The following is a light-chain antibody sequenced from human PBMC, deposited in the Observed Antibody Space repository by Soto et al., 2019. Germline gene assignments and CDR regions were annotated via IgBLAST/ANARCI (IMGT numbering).Light chain of an antibody. CDR2: RAS. CDR3: LQYHNLWA. CDR1: QNIYYN. Sequence: ILMTQSPATVSVSPGESATLSCRASQNIYYNVAWYQHRPGQAPRLLIYRASTKAPGVPARFSGSGSGTEFTLTISSLQPEDFTVYSCLQYHNLWAFSQGTKVEI. V-gene: IGKV3-15*01. J-gene: IGKJ1*01.